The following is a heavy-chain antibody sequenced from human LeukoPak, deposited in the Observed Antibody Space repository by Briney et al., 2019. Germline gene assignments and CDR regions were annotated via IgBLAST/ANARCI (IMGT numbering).Heavy chain of an antibody. CDR3: ARVGGGSSSFDKNWFSRHYYYGMDV. J-gene: IGHJ6*02. CDR1: GGTFSSYA. Sequence: GASVKVSCKASGGTFSSYAISWVRQAPGQGLEWMGIINPSGGSTSYAQKFQGRVTMTRDTSTSTVYMELSSLRSEDTAVYYCARVGGGSSSFDKNWFSRHYYYGMDVWGQGTTVTVSS. V-gene: IGHV1-46*01. D-gene: IGHD6-13*01. CDR2: INPSGGST.